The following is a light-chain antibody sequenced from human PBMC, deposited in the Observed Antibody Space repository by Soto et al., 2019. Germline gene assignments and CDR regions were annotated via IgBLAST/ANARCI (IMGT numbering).Light chain of an antibody. J-gene: IGKJ1*01. CDR2: GES. CDR1: QSISSN. Sequence: EIVMTQSPATLSVSPGERATLSCRASQSISSNLAWYQQKPGQAPRLLIYGESTRATGIPARFSGSGSGTEFTLTISSLQSEDFAVYYCQQYNNWPPWTFGQGIKVEIK. V-gene: IGKV3D-15*01. CDR3: QQYNNWPPWT.